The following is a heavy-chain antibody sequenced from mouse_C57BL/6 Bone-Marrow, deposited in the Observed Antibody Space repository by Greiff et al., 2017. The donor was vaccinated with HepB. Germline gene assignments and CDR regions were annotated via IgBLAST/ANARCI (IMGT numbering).Heavy chain of an antibody. D-gene: IGHD1-1*01. CDR2: IHPNSGST. J-gene: IGHJ3*01. CDR3: ARGPFHYYGSGGFAY. Sequence: QVQLQQPGAELVKPGASVKLSCKASGYTFTSYWMHWVKQRPGQGLEWIGMIHPNSGSTNYNEKFKSKATLTVDKSSSTAYMQLSSLTSEASSVYYCARGPFHYYGSGGFAYWGQGTLVTVSA. V-gene: IGHV1-64*01. CDR1: GYTFTSYW.